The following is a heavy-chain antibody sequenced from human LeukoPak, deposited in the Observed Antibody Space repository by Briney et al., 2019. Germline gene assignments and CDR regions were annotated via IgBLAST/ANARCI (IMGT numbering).Heavy chain of an antibody. CDR2: ISWNSGSI. CDR1: GFTFDDYA. J-gene: IGHJ1*01. Sequence: PGRSLRLSCAASGFTFDDYAMPWVRQAPGKGLEWVSGISWNSGSIGYADSVKGRFTISRDNAKNSLYLQMNSLRAEDTALYYCAKDRYGGNSGYFQHWGQGTLVTVSS. CDR3: AKDRYGGNSGYFQH. D-gene: IGHD4-23*01. V-gene: IGHV3-9*01.